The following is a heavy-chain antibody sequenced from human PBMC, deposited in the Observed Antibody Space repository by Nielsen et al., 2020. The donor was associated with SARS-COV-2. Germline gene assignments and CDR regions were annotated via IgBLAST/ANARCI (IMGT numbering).Heavy chain of an antibody. J-gene: IGHJ4*02. D-gene: IGHD1-20*01. CDR3: ARSITGTTTSFDY. CDR1: GFTFSSYS. Sequence: GGSLRLSCAASGFTFSSYSMNWVRQAPGKGLEWVSYISSSSSYTNYADSVKGRFTISRDNAKNSLYLQMNSLRAEDTAVYYCARSITGTTTSFDYWGQGTLVTVSS. V-gene: IGHV3-21*05. CDR2: ISSSSSYT.